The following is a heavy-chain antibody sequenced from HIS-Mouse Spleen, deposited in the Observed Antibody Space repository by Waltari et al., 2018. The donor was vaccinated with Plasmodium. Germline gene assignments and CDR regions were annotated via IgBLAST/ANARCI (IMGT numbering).Heavy chain of an antibody. D-gene: IGHD4-4*01. CDR1: GGSIRSSSSY. V-gene: IGHV4-39*01. Sequence: QLQLQESGPGLVKPSETLSLTCTVSGGSIRSSSSYWGCIRPPPGKGLGWIGSIYYSGSTYYNPSLKSRVTISVDTSKNQFSLKLSSVTAADTAVYYCASLPRVEEVTTPFYYYYYGMDVWGQGTTVTVSS. CDR3: ASLPRVEEVTTPFYYYYYGMDV. J-gene: IGHJ6*02. CDR2: IYYSGST.